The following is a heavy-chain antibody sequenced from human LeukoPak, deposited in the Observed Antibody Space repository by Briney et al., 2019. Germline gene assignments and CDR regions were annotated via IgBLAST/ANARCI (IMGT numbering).Heavy chain of an antibody. Sequence: GGSLRLSCAASGFTFYDYAMHWVRQAPGKGLDWVSGISWNSGSIAYADSVKGRFTISRDDAKNSLYLQMNSLRAEDTALYYCAKDFGRSAYDRPFDYWGQGTLVTVCS. CDR3: AKDFGRSAYDRPFDY. D-gene: IGHD5-12*01. J-gene: IGHJ4*02. CDR1: GFTFYDYA. CDR2: ISWNSGSI. V-gene: IGHV3-9*01.